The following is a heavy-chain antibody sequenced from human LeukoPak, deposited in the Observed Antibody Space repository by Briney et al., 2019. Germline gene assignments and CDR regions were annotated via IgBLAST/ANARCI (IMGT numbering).Heavy chain of an antibody. J-gene: IGHJ4*02. V-gene: IGHV3-23*01. CDR2: ISGSGGST. Sequence: PGGSLRLSCAASGFAFSSYAMSWVRQAPGKGLEWVSAISGSGGSTYYADSVKGRFTISRDNSKNTLYLQTNSLRAEDTAVYYCAKFLHCSSTSCRDYWGQGTLVTVSS. D-gene: IGHD2-2*01. CDR3: AKFLHCSSTSCRDY. CDR1: GFAFSSYA.